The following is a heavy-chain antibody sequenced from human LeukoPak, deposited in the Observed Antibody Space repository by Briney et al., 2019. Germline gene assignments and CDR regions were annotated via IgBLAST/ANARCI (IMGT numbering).Heavy chain of an antibody. Sequence: GESLKISCKGSGYRFTSYWIGWVRQMPGKGLEWMGIIYPGDSDTRYSPSFQGQVTISADKSISTAYLQWSSLKASDTAMYYCARTLYYYDSSGYHAEYFQHWGQGTLVTVSS. CDR1: GYRFTSYW. CDR2: IYPGDSDT. J-gene: IGHJ1*01. D-gene: IGHD3-22*01. CDR3: ARTLYYYDSSGYHAEYFQH. V-gene: IGHV5-51*01.